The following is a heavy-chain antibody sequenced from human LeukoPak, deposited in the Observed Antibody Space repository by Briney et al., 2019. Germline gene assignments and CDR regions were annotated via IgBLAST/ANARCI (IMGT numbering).Heavy chain of an antibody. V-gene: IGHV1-46*01. J-gene: IGHJ4*02. Sequence: ASVKVSCKASGYTFTSYYMHWVRQAPGQGLEWMGIINPGDGSTSYAQKFQGRVTMTRDTSTSTVYMELSSLRSEDTAVYYCARDSSSNYYYGSGHFDYWGQGTLVTVSS. CDR3: ARDSSSNYYYGSGHFDY. D-gene: IGHD3-10*01. CDR1: GYTFTSYY. CDR2: INPGDGST.